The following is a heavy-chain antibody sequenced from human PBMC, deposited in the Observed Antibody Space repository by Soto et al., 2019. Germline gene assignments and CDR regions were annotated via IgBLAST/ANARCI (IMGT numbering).Heavy chain of an antibody. CDR2: TRNKANTYIT. D-gene: IGHD2-2*01. CDR1: GFRFNNHY. V-gene: IGHV3-72*01. Sequence: PGGSLRLSCVTSGFRFNNHYIHWVRQVPGKGLEWVCRTRNKANTYITHYAAPVKGRFTISRDGSKNSLYLQMNNLKIEDTAVYYCARSGSSTTCYDYWGQGP. CDR3: ARSGSSTTCYDY. J-gene: IGHJ4*02.